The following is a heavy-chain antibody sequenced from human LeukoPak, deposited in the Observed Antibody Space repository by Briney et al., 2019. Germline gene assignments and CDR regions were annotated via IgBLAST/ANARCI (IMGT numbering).Heavy chain of an antibody. D-gene: IGHD4-17*01. J-gene: IGHJ4*02. V-gene: IGHV3-7*01. CDR2: MNQDGREK. CDR3: ARDDYGPAGY. Sequence: GGSLRLSCAASGFTFRHYWMSWVRQAPGKGLEWVANMNQDGREKYYVDSVKGRFTISRDNAKNSVYLQMNSLRVEDTAVYYCARDDYGPAGYGGQGTLVTVSS. CDR1: GFTFRHYW.